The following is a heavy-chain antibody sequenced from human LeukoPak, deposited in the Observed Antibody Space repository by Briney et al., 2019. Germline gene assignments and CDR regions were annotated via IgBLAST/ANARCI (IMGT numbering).Heavy chain of an antibody. CDR3: ARSRSHIVVVPAAIVQNWFDP. V-gene: IGHV4-38-2*01. D-gene: IGHD2-2*02. J-gene: IGHJ5*02. CDR1: GYSISSGYY. CDR2: IYHSGST. Sequence: SETLSLTCAVSGYSISSGYYWGWILQPPGKGVEWIGSIYHSGSTYYNPSLKSRVTISVDTSKNQFSLKLSSVTAADTAVYYCARSRSHIVVVPAAIVQNWFDPWRQGTLVTVSS.